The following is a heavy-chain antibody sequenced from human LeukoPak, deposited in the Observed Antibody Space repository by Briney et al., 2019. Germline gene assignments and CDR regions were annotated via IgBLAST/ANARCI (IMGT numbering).Heavy chain of an antibody. Sequence: GASVKVSCKASGYTFTSYDISWVRQAPGQGLEWMGLISAYNGNTNNAQKLQGRVTMTTDTSTSTAYMELRSLRSDDSAVYFCARVPIPPYSSSWYQPSDYWGEGTLVTVSS. CDR1: GYTFTSYD. J-gene: IGHJ4*02. CDR3: ARVPIPPYSSSWYQPSDY. D-gene: IGHD6-13*01. CDR2: ISAYNGNT. V-gene: IGHV1-18*01.